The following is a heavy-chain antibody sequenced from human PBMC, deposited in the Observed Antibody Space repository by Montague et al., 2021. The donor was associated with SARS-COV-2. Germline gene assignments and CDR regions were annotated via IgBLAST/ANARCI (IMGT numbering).Heavy chain of an antibody. Sequence: SETLSLTCTVSGGSISPYYWNWIRQPPGKGLEWIGYIYYAGGTKYNPSLKSRVSMSVDTSKNQFSLRLTSVGAADTAVYYRARIAMAATLDSWGQGALVTVSS. V-gene: IGHV4-59*13. CDR3: ARIAMAATLDS. J-gene: IGHJ4*02. CDR2: IYYAGGT. D-gene: IGHD6-19*01. CDR1: GGSISPYY.